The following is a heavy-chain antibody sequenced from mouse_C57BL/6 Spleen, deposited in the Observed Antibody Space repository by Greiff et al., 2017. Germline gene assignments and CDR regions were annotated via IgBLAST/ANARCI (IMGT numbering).Heavy chain of an antibody. V-gene: IGHV5-4*01. CDR1: GFTFSSYA. J-gene: IGHJ3*01. CDR3: ARDGGYYVAY. CDR2: ISDGGSYT. Sequence: EVQLVESGGGLVKPGGSLKLSCAASGFTFSSYAMSWVRQTPEQRLEWVATISDGGSYTYYPDNVKGRFTLSRDNAKNNLYLQMSHLKSEDTAMYYCARDGGYYVAYWGQWTLVTVSA. D-gene: IGHD2-3*01.